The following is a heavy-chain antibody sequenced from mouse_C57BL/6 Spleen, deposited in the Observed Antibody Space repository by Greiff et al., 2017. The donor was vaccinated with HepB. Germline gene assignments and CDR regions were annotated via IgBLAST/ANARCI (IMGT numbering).Heavy chain of an antibody. J-gene: IGHJ1*03. D-gene: IGHD2-10*01. CDR1: GFTFSDYG. V-gene: IGHV5-17*01. CDR2: ISSGSSTI. Sequence: EVMLVESGGGLVKPGGSLKLSCAASGFTFSDYGMHWVRQAPEKGLEWVAYISSGSSTIYYADTVKGRFTISRDNAKNTLFLQMTSLRSEDTAMYYGARTYYGNFGVYFDVWGTGTTVTVSS. CDR3: ARTYYGNFGVYFDV.